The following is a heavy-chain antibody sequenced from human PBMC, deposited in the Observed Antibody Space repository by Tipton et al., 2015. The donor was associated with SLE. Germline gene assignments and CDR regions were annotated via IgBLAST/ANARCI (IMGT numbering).Heavy chain of an antibody. CDR1: GFTFSSYA. Sequence: RSLRLSCAASGFTFSSYAMHWVRQAPGKGLEWVAVISYDGSNKYYANSVKGRFTISRDKSENTLYLQMNSLRAEDTAVYYCARGKYSGYDPLGYWGQGTLVTVSS. CDR3: ARGKYSGYDPLGY. CDR2: ISYDGSNK. D-gene: IGHD5-12*01. V-gene: IGHV3-30*04. J-gene: IGHJ4*02.